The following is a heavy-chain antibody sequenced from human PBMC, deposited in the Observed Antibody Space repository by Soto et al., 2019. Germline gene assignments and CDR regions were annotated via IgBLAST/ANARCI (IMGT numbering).Heavy chain of an antibody. V-gene: IGHV3-30*18. Sequence: HPGVSLRLSCAASGFTFRTYAMHWVRQAPGKGLEWVAVISHDGSNTDYGDSVKGRFTISRDNSKSTLSLQMNSLRPEDTGVYYCAKDAGSTEYFFASWGQGTLVTVSS. D-gene: IGHD2-2*01. CDR1: GFTFRTYA. CDR3: AKDAGSTEYFFAS. J-gene: IGHJ5*01. CDR2: ISHDGSNT.